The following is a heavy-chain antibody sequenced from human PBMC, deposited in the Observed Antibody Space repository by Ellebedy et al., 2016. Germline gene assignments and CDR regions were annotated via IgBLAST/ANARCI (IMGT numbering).Heavy chain of an antibody. D-gene: IGHD6-6*01. CDR1: GYTFTGYY. CDR2: ISAYNGNT. CDR3: ARDMGSIAARHGMDV. J-gene: IGHJ6*02. V-gene: IGHV1-18*04. Sequence: ASVKVSCKASGYTFTGYYLHWVRQAPGQGLEWMGWISAYNGNTNYAQKLQGRVTMTTDTSTSTAYMELRSLRSDDTAVYYCARDMGSIAARHGMDVWGQGTTVTVSS.